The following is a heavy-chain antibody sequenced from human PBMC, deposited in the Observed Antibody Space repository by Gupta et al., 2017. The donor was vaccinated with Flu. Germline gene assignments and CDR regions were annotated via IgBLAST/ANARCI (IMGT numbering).Heavy chain of an antibody. CDR1: GFTFSSYG. CDR3: ASIHDYGDYRGFYFDY. J-gene: IGHJ4*02. D-gene: IGHD4-17*01. V-gene: IGHV3-33*01. CDR2: IWYDGSNK. Sequence: QVQLVESGGGVVQPGRSLRLSCAASGFTFSSYGMHWVRQAPGKGLGWVAVIWYDGSNKYYADSVKGRFTISRDNSKNTLYLQMNSLRAEDTAVYYCASIHDYGDYRGFYFDYWGQGTLVTVSS.